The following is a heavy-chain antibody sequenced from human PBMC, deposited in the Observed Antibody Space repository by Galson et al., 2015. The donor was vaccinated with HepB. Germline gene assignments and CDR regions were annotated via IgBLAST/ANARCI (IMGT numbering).Heavy chain of an antibody. Sequence: SVKVSCKASGGTFSSYAISWVRQAPGQGLEWMGGIIPIFGTANYAQKFQGRVTITADESTSTAYMELSSLRSEDTAVYYCARGGLYYDSSGYYAGLWGQGTLVTVSS. D-gene: IGHD3-22*01. V-gene: IGHV1-69*13. CDR3: ARGGLYYDSSGYYAGL. J-gene: IGHJ4*02. CDR1: GGTFSSYA. CDR2: IIPIFGTA.